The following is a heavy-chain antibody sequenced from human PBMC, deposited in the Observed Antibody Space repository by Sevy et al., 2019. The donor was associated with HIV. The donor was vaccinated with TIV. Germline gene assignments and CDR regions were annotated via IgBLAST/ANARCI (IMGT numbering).Heavy chain of an antibody. CDR2: LSFGCGEI. CDR3: AREGCTKPHDY. CDR1: GFTFSKYS. J-gene: IGHJ4*02. Sequence: GGSLRLSCAASGFTFSKYSMSWVRQPPGKGLEWVSTLSFGCGEINYADSVKGRFTISRDNSKSSVYLQMNNLRPDDTAVYYCAREGCTKPHDYCGQGTLVTVSS. D-gene: IGHD2-8*01. V-gene: IGHV3-23*01.